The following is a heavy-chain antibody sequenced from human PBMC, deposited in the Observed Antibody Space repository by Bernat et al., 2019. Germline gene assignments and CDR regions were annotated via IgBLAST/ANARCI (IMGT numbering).Heavy chain of an antibody. CDR2: IWYDGSNQ. Sequence: QVQLVESGGGVVQPGGSLRLSCAASGFTFSSYGMHWVRQAPGKGLEWVALIWYDGSNQNYADSVKGRFTISRDSSKNTLYLQMNSLRAEDTAVYYCARDLSYGSLTSWGQGTLVTVSS. CDR1: GFTFSSYG. J-gene: IGHJ5*02. CDR3: ARDLSYGSLTS. D-gene: IGHD3-10*01. V-gene: IGHV3-33*01.